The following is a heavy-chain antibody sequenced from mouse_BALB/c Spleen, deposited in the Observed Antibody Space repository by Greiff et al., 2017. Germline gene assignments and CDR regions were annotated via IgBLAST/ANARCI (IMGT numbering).Heavy chain of an antibody. V-gene: IGHV1-7*01. CDR3: ARSGLGVDY. CDR2: INPSTGYT. J-gene: IGHJ2*01. CDR1: GYTFTCYW. D-gene: IGHD4-1*01. Sequence: QVQLKQSGAELAKPGASVKMSCKASGYTFTCYWMHWVKQRPGQGLEWIGYINPSTGYTEYNQKFKDKATLTADKSSSTAYMQLSSLTSEDSAVYYCARSGLGVDYWGQGTTLTVSS.